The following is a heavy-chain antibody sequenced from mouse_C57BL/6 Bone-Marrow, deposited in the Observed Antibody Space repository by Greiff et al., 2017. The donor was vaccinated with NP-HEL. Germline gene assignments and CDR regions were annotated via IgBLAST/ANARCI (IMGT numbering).Heavy chain of an antibody. D-gene: IGHD2-3*01. J-gene: IGHJ3*01. CDR3: ARSPLYDGYYVPWFAY. V-gene: IGHV1-69*01. CDR2: IDPSDSYT. CDR1: GYTFTSYW. Sequence: VKQSCKASGYTFTSYWMHWVKQRPGQGLEWIGEIDPSDSYTNYNQKFKGKSTLTVDKSSSTAYMQLSSLTSEDSAVYYCARSPLYDGYYVPWFAYWGQGTLVTVSA.